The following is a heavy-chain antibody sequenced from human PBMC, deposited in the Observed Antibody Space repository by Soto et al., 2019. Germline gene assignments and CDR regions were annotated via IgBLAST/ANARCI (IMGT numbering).Heavy chain of an antibody. V-gene: IGHV1-69*13. J-gene: IGHJ6*02. CDR3: ARDLGSYYDFWSGYSVGMDV. CDR2: IIPIFGTA. Sequence: GASVKVSCKASGGTFSSYSISWVRQAPGQGLGWMGGIIPIFGTANYAQKFQGRVTITADESTSTAYMELSSLRSEDTAVYYCARDLGSYYDFWSGYSVGMDVWGQGTTVTVS. CDR1: GGTFSSYS. D-gene: IGHD3-3*01.